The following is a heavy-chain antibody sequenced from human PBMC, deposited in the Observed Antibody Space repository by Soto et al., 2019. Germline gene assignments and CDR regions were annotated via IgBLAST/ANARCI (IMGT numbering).Heavy chain of an antibody. Sequence: PGGSLRLSCAASGFTFSSYGMHWVRQAPGKGLEWVAVISYDGSNKYYADSVTGRFTISRDNSKNTLYLQMNSLRAEDTAVYYCATTQTSALSDRSGYYQFFDYWGQGTLVTVSS. D-gene: IGHD3-22*01. CDR1: GFTFSSYG. J-gene: IGHJ4*02. V-gene: IGHV3-30*03. CDR2: ISYDGSNK. CDR3: ATTQTSALSDRSGYYQFFDY.